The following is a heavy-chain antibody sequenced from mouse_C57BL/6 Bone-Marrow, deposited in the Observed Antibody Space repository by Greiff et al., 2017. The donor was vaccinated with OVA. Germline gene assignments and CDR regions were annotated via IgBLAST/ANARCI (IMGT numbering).Heavy chain of an antibody. Sequence: VQLQQSGAELARPGASVKLSCKASGYTFTSYGISWVKQRTGQGLEWIGEIYPRSGNTYYNEKFQGKATLTADKSSSTAYMELRSLTSEDSAVYFCARHYSNIDYWGQGTTLTVSS. V-gene: IGHV1-81*01. CDR1: GYTFTSYG. CDR2: IYPRSGNT. D-gene: IGHD2-5*01. CDR3: ARHYSNIDY. J-gene: IGHJ2*01.